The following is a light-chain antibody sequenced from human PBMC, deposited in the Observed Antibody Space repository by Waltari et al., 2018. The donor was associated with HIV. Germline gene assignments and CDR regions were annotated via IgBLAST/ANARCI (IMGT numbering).Light chain of an antibody. CDR3: SSYTTSSTYV. J-gene: IGLJ1*01. Sequence: SPGQSITISCTGTSSDVGAYDYVSWYQQHPGKAPKLMIYDVNNRPSGVSHRFSGSKSATTASLTISGLQAEDEADYYCSSYTTSSTYVFGTGTKVTVL. CDR1: SSDVGAYDY. V-gene: IGLV2-14*03. CDR2: DVN.